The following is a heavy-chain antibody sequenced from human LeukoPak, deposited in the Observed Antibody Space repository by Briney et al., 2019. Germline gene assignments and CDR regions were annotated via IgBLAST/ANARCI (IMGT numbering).Heavy chain of an antibody. Sequence: SETLSLTCTVSGGSISSSSYYWGWIRQPPGKGLEWIGSIYYSGSTYYNPSLKSRVTISVDTSKNQFSLKLSSVTAADTAVYYCATSPGSRWHREWRFDIWGQGTMVTVSS. J-gene: IGHJ3*02. CDR3: ATSPGSRWHREWRFDI. V-gene: IGHV4-39*07. CDR2: IYYSGST. CDR1: GGSISSSSYY. D-gene: IGHD6-13*01.